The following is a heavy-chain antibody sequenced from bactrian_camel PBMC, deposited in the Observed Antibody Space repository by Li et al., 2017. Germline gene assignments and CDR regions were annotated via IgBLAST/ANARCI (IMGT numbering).Heavy chain of an antibody. V-gene: IGHV3S1*01. CDR1: GFAGSNFY. CDR3: AADAVNLQLARGYNY. J-gene: IGHJ4*01. D-gene: IGHD6*01. CDR2: IDNVGSAT. Sequence: QVQLVESGGGSVQAGESLRLSCVASGFAGSNFYMAWFRQAPGKEREGVAAIDNVGSATYTYAVQGRFTISKDSAKNTLYLQMNNLKVEDTAMYYCAADAVNLQLARGYNYWGQGTQVTVS.